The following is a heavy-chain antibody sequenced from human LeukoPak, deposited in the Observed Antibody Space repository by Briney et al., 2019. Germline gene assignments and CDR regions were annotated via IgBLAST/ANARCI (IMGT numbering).Heavy chain of an antibody. D-gene: IGHD3-10*01. Sequence: ASVKVSCKASGYTFTSYGISWVRQAPGQGLEWMGWISAYNGNTNYAQKLQGRVTMTTDTSTSTAYMELRSLRSDDTAVYYCAREGYEVRGVMRILDYWGQGTLVTVSS. CDR3: AREGYEVRGVMRILDY. CDR1: GYTFTSYG. CDR2: ISAYNGNT. J-gene: IGHJ4*02. V-gene: IGHV1-18*01.